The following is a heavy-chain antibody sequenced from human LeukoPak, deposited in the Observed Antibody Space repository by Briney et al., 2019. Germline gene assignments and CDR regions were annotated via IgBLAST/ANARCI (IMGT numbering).Heavy chain of an antibody. D-gene: IGHD3-9*01. CDR2: IIPIFGTA. CDR3: ARADHSYYDILTGYPEGWFDP. J-gene: IGHJ5*02. V-gene: IGHV1-69*13. Sequence: GASVKVSCKASGGTFSSYAISWVRQAPGQGLEWMGGIIPIFGTANYAQKFQGRVTITADESTSTAYMELSSLRSEDTAVYYCARADHSYYDILTGYPEGWFDPWGQGTLVTVSS. CDR1: GGTFSSYA.